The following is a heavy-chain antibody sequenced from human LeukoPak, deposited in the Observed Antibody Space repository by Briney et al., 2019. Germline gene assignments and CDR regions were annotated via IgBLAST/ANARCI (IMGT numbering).Heavy chain of an antibody. CDR1: GFTFSSYS. V-gene: IGHV3-21*04. Sequence: SGGSLRLSCAASGFTFSSYSMNWVRQAPGKGLEWVSSISSSSSYIYYADSVKGRFTISRDNSKNTLYLQMNSLRAEDTAVYYCAKDATPYYYYYYMDVWGKGTTVTISS. J-gene: IGHJ6*03. D-gene: IGHD1-26*01. CDR3: AKDATPYYYYYYMDV. CDR2: ISSSSSYI.